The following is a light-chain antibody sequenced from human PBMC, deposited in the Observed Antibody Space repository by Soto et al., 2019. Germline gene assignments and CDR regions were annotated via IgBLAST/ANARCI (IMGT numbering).Light chain of an antibody. CDR2: DVS. V-gene: IGLV2-14*01. CDR3: SSYTSSSTGVV. Sequence: QSVLTQPASVSGSPGQSITISCTGTSSDVGGYNYVSWYQQHPGKAPKLMIYDVSNRPSGVSNRFSGSKSGNTASLTISGLQAEDEADYYCSSYTSSSTGVVFGGGTQLTAL. CDR1: SSDVGGYNY. J-gene: IGLJ7*02.